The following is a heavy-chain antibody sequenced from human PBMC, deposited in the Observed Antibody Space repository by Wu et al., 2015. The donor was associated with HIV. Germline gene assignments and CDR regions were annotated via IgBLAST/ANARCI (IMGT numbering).Heavy chain of an antibody. CDR3: ARDLKSRRVREGGDY. J-gene: IGHJ4*02. CDR1: GYTFTGYY. Sequence: QMQLVQSGAEVKKPGASVKVSCKASGYTFTGYYMHWVRQAPGQGLEWMGWINPNSGGTNYAQKFQGRVTMTRDTSISTAYMELSRLRSDDTAVYYCARDLKSRRVREGGDYWGQGTLVTVSS. CDR2: INPNSGGT. D-gene: IGHD3-10*01. V-gene: IGHV1-2*02.